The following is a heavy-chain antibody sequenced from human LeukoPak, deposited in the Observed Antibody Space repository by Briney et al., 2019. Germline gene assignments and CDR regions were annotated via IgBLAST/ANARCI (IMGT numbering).Heavy chain of an antibody. CDR2: ISGSGGST. Sequence: GGSLRLSCAASGFTFSSYAMSWVRQAPGKGLEWVSAISGSGGSTYYADSVKGRFTISRDNSKNTLYLQMNSLRAKDTAVYYCAKCYYDSSGYYPFDYWGQGTLVTVSS. CDR1: GFTFSSYA. D-gene: IGHD3-22*01. V-gene: IGHV3-23*01. CDR3: AKCYYDSSGYYPFDY. J-gene: IGHJ4*02.